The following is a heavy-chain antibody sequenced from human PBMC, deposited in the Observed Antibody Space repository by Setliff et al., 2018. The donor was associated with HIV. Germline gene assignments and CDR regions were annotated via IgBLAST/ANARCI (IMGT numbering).Heavy chain of an antibody. CDR1: GYSFTDYF. CDR3: ARQLSNSLDY. D-gene: IGHD7-27*01. CDR2: ISPNNGDK. Sequence: ASVKVSCKASGYSFTDYFMHWVRQAPGQGLEWMGWISPNNGDKNIPQSFQGRVTMTRDTSINTAHMELSGLRSDDTAMYYCARQLSNSLDYWGQGTLVTVSS. V-gene: IGHV1-2*02. J-gene: IGHJ4*02.